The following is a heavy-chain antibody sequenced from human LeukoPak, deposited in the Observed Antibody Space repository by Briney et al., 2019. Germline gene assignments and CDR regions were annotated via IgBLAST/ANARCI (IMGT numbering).Heavy chain of an antibody. D-gene: IGHD6-13*01. CDR2: IYDSGAA. Sequence: SETLSLTCTVSGASISPLYWSWIRQAPGKALEFIGYIYDSGAANYNPSLKSRVTLPVDTSKNQFSLKLTSVTAADTAVYYCARGGVAAKYYFDYWGQGILVTVSS. CDR3: ARGGVAAKYYFDY. J-gene: IGHJ4*02. CDR1: GASISPLY. V-gene: IGHV4-59*11.